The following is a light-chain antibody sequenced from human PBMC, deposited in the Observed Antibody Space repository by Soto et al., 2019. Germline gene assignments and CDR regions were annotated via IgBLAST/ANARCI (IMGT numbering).Light chain of an antibody. CDR3: SSYTIDITIYV. Sequence: QSALTQPASVSGSPGQSITISCTGTSSDVGGYNYVSWYQHHPGKAPKLMIFEVTNRPSGVSNRFSGSKSGNTASLTISALQAEDEADYYCSSYTIDITIYVLGHGPKVT. V-gene: IGLV2-14*01. J-gene: IGLJ1*01. CDR1: SSDVGGYNY. CDR2: EVT.